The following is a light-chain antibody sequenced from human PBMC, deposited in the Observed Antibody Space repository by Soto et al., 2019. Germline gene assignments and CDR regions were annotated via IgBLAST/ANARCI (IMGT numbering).Light chain of an antibody. V-gene: IGKV3-20*01. CDR3: QQHDSSPLFT. CDR1: QSVSSSY. Sequence: EIVLTQSPGTLSLSPGERATLSCRASQSVSSSYLAWYQQKPGQAPRLLIYGASSRATGIPDSFSGSGSGAEFTLTISRLEPDDFAVYYCQQHDSSPLFTFGPGTKVDIK. J-gene: IGKJ3*01. CDR2: GAS.